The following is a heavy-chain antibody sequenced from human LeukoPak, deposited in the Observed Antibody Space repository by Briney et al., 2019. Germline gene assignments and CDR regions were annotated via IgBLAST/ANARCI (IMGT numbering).Heavy chain of an antibody. CDR2: INHSGST. D-gene: IGHD6-19*01. Sequence: SETLSITCAVYGGSFSGYYWSWIRQPPPKGLSLIGEINHSGSTNYNPSLKSRVTISVDTSKNQFSLKLSSVTAADTAVYYCARGPIAVAGTYMANPFDYWGQGTLVTVSS. CDR3: ARGPIAVAGTYMANPFDY. J-gene: IGHJ4*02. V-gene: IGHV4-34*01. CDR1: GGSFSGYY.